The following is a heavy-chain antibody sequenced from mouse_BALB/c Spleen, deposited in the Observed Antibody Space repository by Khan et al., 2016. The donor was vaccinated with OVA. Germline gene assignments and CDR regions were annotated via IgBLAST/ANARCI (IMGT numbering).Heavy chain of an antibody. CDR3: AREEEVYHVEN. CDR1: GYIFTSYW. V-gene: IGHV1S132*01. J-gene: IGHJ2*01. CDR2: IYPGTDNT. Sequence: VQLQESGAELVRPGASVKLSCKTSGYIFTSYWIHWVKQRSGQGLEWIARIYPGTDNTYYNEKFKDKATLTEDKSSSTAYMQLSSLKSEDEEVYLGAREEEVYHVENWGKGTTRKGSS.